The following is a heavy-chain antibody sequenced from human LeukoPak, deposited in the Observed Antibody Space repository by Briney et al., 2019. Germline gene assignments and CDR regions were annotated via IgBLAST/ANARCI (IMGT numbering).Heavy chain of an antibody. CDR3: ASPDSSFDYYGMDV. CDR2: INPNSGGT. J-gene: IGHJ6*02. V-gene: IGHV1-2*06. CDR1: GGTFSSYA. Sequence: ASVKVSCKASGGTFSSYAISWVRQAPGQGLEWMGRINPNSGGTDYAQKFQGRVTMTRDTSINTAYMELSRLRSDDTAVYFCASPDSSFDYYGMDVWGQGTTVTVSS. D-gene: IGHD3-22*01.